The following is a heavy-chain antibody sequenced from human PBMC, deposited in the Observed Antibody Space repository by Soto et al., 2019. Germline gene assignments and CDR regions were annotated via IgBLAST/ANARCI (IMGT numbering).Heavy chain of an antibody. CDR3: TTHSYYAYAY. V-gene: IGHV3-15*07. D-gene: IGHD4-4*01. CDR1: GFTFTNTW. CDR2: IKSGRDGGTA. J-gene: IGHJ4*02. Sequence: GGSLRLSCAASGFTFTNTWMNWFRQAPGKGLEWVGHIKSGRDGGTADYAAPVKDRFFISRDDSENTVSLQMNSLKTEDTAVYYCTTHSYYAYAYWGQGTLVTVSS.